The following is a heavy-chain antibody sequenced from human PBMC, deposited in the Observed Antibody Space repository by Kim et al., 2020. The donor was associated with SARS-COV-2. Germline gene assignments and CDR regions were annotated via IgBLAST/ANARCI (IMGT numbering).Heavy chain of an antibody. J-gene: IGHJ5*02. CDR1: GFTFSSYA. CDR3: ASGSSSSPFDP. D-gene: IGHD6-13*01. V-gene: IGHV3-30-3*01. Sequence: GGSLRLSCAASGFTFSSYAMHWVRQAPGKGLEWVAVISYDGSNKYYADSVKGRFTISRDNSKNTLYLQMNSLRAEDTAVYYCASGSSSSPFDPWGQGTLVTVSP. CDR2: ISYDGSNK.